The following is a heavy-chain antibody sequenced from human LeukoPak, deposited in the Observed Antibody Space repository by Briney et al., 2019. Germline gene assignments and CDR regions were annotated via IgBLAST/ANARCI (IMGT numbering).Heavy chain of an antibody. CDR1: GYTFTGYY. D-gene: IGHD1-26*01. V-gene: IGHV1-2*02. J-gene: IGHJ4*02. CDR2: INPNSGGT. CDR3: ARTSGSYSPFDY. Sequence: ASVKVSCKASGYTFTGYYMHWVRQAPGQGLEWMGWINPNSGGTKYAQKFQGRVTMTRDTSISTAYMELSRLRSDDTAVYYCARTSGSYSPFDYWGQGTLVTVSS.